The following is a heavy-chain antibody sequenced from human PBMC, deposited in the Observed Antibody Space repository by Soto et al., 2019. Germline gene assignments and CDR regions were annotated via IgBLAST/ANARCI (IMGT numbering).Heavy chain of an antibody. Sequence: WGSLRLSCSASGFTFISYAMHCVRQAPGKGLEYVSGVRGNGDPPFYADSVKGRFTISRDNSKNTLYLQMSSLSADDTAVYYCVKSRGGNNFDFFDWGQGALVTVSS. V-gene: IGHV3-64D*06. D-gene: IGHD5-12*01. CDR3: VKSRGGNNFDFFD. CDR2: VRGNGDPP. J-gene: IGHJ4*02. CDR1: GFTFISYA.